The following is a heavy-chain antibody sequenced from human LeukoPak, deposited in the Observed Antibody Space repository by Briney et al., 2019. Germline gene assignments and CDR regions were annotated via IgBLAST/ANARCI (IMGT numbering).Heavy chain of an antibody. Sequence: SETLSLTCTVSGGSISSYYWSWIRQPAGKGLEWIGRIYTSGSTNYNPSLKSRVTMSVDTSKNQFSLKLSSVTAADTAVYYCARDGPESYYYYYGMDVWGQGTTVTVSS. CDR1: GGSISSYY. V-gene: IGHV4-4*07. J-gene: IGHJ6*02. CDR3: ARDGPESYYYYYGMDV. CDR2: IYTSGST.